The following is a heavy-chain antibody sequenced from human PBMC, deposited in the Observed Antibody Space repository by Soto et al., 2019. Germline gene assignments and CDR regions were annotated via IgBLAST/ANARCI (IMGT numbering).Heavy chain of an antibody. CDR1: GFTFSSSA. Sequence: EVQILESGGGLVQPGGSLRLSCAASGFTFSSSAMNWVRQAPGKGLEWVSVISGSDGRTYYADSVKGRFTISRDNSKNTLYLDMNSLRAEDTAVYYCAKSLNINWKNWFDPWGQGTQVTVSS. CDR3: AKSLNINWKNWFDP. J-gene: IGHJ5*02. CDR2: ISGSDGRT. D-gene: IGHD1-1*01. V-gene: IGHV3-23*01.